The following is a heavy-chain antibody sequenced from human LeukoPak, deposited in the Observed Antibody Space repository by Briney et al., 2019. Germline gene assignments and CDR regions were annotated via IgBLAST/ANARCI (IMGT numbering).Heavy chain of an antibody. V-gene: IGHV1-18*01. J-gene: IGHJ4*02. CDR1: GYTLSTFG. Sequence: ASVKVSCKASGYTLSTFGISWVRQAPGQGLEWVGWISPYNANTNYARRFQGRVTMTADSSASTVYMELSSLRSEDTAVYYCATITMVRERSYWGQGTLVTVSS. CDR2: ISPYNANT. D-gene: IGHD3-10*01. CDR3: ATITMVRERSY.